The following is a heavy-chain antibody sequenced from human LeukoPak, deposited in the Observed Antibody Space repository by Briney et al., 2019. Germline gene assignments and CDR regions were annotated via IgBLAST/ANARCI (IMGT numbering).Heavy chain of an antibody. V-gene: IGHV4-4*07. CDR1: GGSISSYY. J-gene: IGHJ4*02. Sequence: SETLSLTCTVSGGSISSYYWSWIRQPAGKGLEWIGRIYTSGSTNYNPSLKSRVTISVDTSKNQFSLKLSSVTAADTAVYYCARVGVRGGRITMIVVVFDYWGQGTLVTVSS. CDR3: ARVGVRGGRITMIVVVFDY. CDR2: IYTSGST. D-gene: IGHD3-22*01.